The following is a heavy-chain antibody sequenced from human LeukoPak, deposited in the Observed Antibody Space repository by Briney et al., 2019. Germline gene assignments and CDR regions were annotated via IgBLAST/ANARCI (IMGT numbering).Heavy chain of an antibody. CDR2: ISWNSGSI. D-gene: IGHD3-9*01. CDR1: GFTFDDYA. V-gene: IGHV3-9*01. Sequence: GGSLRLSCAASGFTFDDYAMHWVRQAPGKGLEWVSGISWNSGSIGYADSVKGRFTISRDNAKNSLYLQMNSLRAEDTALYYCAKGDSYYDLLTCFDFWGPGTLITVSS. CDR3: AKGDSYYDLLTCFDF. J-gene: IGHJ4*02.